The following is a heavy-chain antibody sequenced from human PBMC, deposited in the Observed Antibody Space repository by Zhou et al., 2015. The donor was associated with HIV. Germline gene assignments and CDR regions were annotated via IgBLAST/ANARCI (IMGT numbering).Heavy chain of an antibody. CDR2: ISYDGSNT. CDR3: AKDPGPGMVTFGGLIGPYFFDN. CDR1: GFTFSSYG. Sequence: QVQLVESGGGVVQPGRSLRLSCAASGFTFSSYGMHWVRQAPDKGLEWVAAISYDGSNTYYGDSVKGRFTISRDKSKNTVYLQMNSLRAEDTATYYCAKDPGPGMVTFGGLIGPYFFDNWGQGTLVTVSS. J-gene: IGHJ4*02. V-gene: IGHV3-30*18. D-gene: IGHD3-16*02.